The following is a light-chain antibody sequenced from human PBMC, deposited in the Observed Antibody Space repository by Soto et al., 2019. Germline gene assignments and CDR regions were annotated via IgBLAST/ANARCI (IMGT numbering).Light chain of an antibody. Sequence: EIVLTQSPGTLSLSPGERATLSCRASQSVRSSYLAWYQQKLGQAPRLLIYGVSNRATGIPDRFSGSGSGTDFPLTISRLESEDFAVYSCQQYGTSPRTFGQGTKVELK. CDR1: QSVRSSY. J-gene: IGKJ1*01. V-gene: IGKV3-20*01. CDR2: GVS. CDR3: QQYGTSPRT.